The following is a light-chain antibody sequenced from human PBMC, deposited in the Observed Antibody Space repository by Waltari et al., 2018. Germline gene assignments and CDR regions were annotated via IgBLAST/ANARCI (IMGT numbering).Light chain of an antibody. J-gene: IGKJ5*01. Sequence: EIVLTQSPATLSLSPGERATLSCRASQSVSSYLAWYQQKPGQAPRLLIDDASNRATGIPARFSGSGPGTDFTLTISSLEPEDFAVYYCQQRSNWPITFGQGTRLEIK. CDR2: DAS. CDR3: QQRSNWPIT. CDR1: QSVSSY. V-gene: IGKV3D-11*02.